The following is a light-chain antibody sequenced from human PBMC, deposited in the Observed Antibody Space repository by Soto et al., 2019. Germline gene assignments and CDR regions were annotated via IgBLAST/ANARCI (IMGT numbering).Light chain of an antibody. V-gene: IGKV3-15*01. CDR3: QQYTVWPFT. CDR2: GAS. Sequence: EIVMTQSPATLSVSPGERATLSCRASQSVRSNLAWYQQKPGQSPRLLIYGASTRATGIPARFSGSGSGTEFTLTISSLQSEDFALYYCQQYTVWPFTFGGGTKVDIK. CDR1: QSVRSN. J-gene: IGKJ4*01.